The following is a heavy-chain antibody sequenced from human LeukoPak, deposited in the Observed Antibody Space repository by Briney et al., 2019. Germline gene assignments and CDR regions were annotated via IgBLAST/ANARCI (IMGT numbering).Heavy chain of an antibody. J-gene: IGHJ4*02. D-gene: IGHD3-10*01. CDR3: ARDHFGSLDS. CDR1: GFSVTTDSYC. CDR2: DYCGGNT. Sequence: SETLSLTCTVSGFSVTTDSYCWGWIRQPPGKGLEWIGYDYCGGNTNYDPSLKRRVTISVDTSKNQFSLSLTSVTAADTAVYFCARDHFGSLDSWGQGILVTVSS. V-gene: IGHV4-61*01.